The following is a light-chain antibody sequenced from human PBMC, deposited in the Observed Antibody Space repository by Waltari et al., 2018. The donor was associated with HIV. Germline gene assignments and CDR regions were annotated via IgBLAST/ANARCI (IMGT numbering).Light chain of an antibody. J-gene: IGLJ3*02. CDR1: SSHIGAYDS. CDR3: SSYGDSLRVL. V-gene: IGLV2-8*01. Sequence: QSALTQPPSASGSLGQSVTISCTVSSSHIGAYDSVSWFQQHPRSAPKLLLYEVTRRPSTVSDRFSGSRSGSTAFLTVAGLQPDDEATYFCSSYGDSLRVLFGGGTNVTVL. CDR2: EVT.